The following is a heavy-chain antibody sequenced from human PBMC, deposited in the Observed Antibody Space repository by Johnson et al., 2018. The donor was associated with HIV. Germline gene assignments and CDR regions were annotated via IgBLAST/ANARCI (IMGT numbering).Heavy chain of an antibody. CDR2: IKQDGSEK. D-gene: IGHD5-18*01. CDR1: GFTFSSYW. V-gene: IGHV3-7*01. CDR3: AREGYSYGYDAFDI. Sequence: EQLVESGGGLVQPGGSLRLSCAASGFTFSSYWMSWVRQAPGKGLEWVAKIKQDGSEKYYVDSVKGRFTISRDNAKNTLYLQMNSLRAEDTAVYYCAREGYSYGYDAFDIWGQGTMVTVSS. J-gene: IGHJ3*02.